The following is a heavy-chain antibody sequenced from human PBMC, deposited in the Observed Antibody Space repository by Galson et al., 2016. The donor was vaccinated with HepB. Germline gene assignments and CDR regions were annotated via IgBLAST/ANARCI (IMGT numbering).Heavy chain of an antibody. V-gene: IGHV3-23*01. J-gene: IGHJ4*02. D-gene: IGHD3-9*01. CDR1: GFTFSNYA. Sequence: SLRLSCATSGFTFSNYAMSWVRQAPGKGLEWVSTIYGSGGSTFHADSVKGRFTISRDHSKHTLYLQMSSLRAEDTAVYYCAKVGHTIWNTYFAHAYYFDYWGQGNLVTVSS. CDR3: AKVGHTIWNTYFAHAYYFDY. CDR2: IYGSGGST.